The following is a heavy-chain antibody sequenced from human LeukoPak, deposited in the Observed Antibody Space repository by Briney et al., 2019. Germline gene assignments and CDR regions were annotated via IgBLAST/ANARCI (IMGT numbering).Heavy chain of an antibody. CDR3: ARYCSSTSCYRDNDY. V-gene: IGHV4-61*02. D-gene: IGHD2-2*02. Sequence: SETLSLTCTVSGGSISSDSYYWSWIRQPAGKGLEWIGRIYASGSTNYNPSLKSRVTISVDTSKNQFSLKLSSVTAADTAVYYCARYCSSTSCYRDNDYWGQGTLVTVSS. J-gene: IGHJ4*02. CDR2: IYASGST. CDR1: GGSISSDSYY.